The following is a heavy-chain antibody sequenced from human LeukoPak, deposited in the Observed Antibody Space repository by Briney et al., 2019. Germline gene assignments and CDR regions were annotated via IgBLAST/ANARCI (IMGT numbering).Heavy chain of an antibody. J-gene: IGHJ4*02. V-gene: IGHV4-59*01. D-gene: IGHD6-19*01. Sequence: SETLSLTCAVYGGSFSGYYWSWIRQPPGKGLEWIGDIYGSGRPNYNPSPTSRVTISVDTSKNQFSLKLTSVTAADTAVYYCARETSLVGYSGGLGFNYWGQGILVTVSS. CDR3: ARETSLVGYSGGLGFNY. CDR2: IYGSGRP. CDR1: GGSFSGYY.